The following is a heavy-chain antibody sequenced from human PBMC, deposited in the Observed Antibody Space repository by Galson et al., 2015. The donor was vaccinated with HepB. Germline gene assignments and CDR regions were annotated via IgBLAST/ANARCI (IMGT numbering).Heavy chain of an antibody. Sequence: SLRLSCAASGFTFSSYAMSWVRQAPGKGLEWVSGIGSSGTATPYADSVKGRFTISRDNSKNTLYLQMNTLRPEDTAIYYCASIGYYHDTRDYMGAYWGQGTLVTVSS. CDR3: ASIGYYHDTRDYMGAY. V-gene: IGHV3-23*05. D-gene: IGHD3-22*01. CDR1: GFTFSSYA. J-gene: IGHJ4*02. CDR2: IGSSGTAT.